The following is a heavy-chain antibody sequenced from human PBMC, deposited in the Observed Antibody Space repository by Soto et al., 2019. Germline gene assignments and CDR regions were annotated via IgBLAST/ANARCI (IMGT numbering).Heavy chain of an antibody. V-gene: IGHV3-74*01. CDR3: AANRGYNYYYGMDV. CDR2: INSDGSST. D-gene: IGHD3-22*01. J-gene: IGHJ6*02. CDR1: GFTFRSYW. Sequence: PGGSLRLSCAASGFTFRSYWMQWVRQAPGKGLVWVSWINSDGSSTSYADSVKSRFTISRDNAKNTLYLQMNSLRAEDTAVYYCAANRGYNYYYGMDVWSQGTTVTVSS.